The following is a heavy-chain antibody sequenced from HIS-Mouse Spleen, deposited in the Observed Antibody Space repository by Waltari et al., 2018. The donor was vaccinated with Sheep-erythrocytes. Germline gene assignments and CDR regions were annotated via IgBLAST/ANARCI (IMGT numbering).Heavy chain of an antibody. CDR2: ICSGGRK. CDR1: GFTVRSNY. V-gene: IGHV3-53*01. J-gene: IGHJ3*02. CDR3: ARGHPDYGDYDAFDI. Sequence: EVQLVESGGGLIQPGGSLRLSCAASGFTVRSNYMSWVRQAPGKGVGWVQGICSGGRKYYSNSVKCRFTISRDNSKNTLYLQMNSLRAEDTAVYYCARGHPDYGDYDAFDIWGQGTMVTVSS. D-gene: IGHD4-17*01.